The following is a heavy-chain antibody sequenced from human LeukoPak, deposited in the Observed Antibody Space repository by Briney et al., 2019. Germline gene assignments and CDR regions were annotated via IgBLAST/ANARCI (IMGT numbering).Heavy chain of an antibody. Sequence: PSGTLSLTWTVSGYSISSGYYWGWIRQPPGKGLEWIGSIYHSGSTYYNPSLKSRVTISVDTSKNQFSLKLSSVTAADTAVYYCARDEGRYYYGSGSYYPNWFDPWGQGTLVTVSS. CDR1: GYSISSGYY. J-gene: IGHJ5*02. CDR3: ARDEGRYYYGSGSYYPNWFDP. D-gene: IGHD3-10*01. V-gene: IGHV4-38-2*02. CDR2: IYHSGST.